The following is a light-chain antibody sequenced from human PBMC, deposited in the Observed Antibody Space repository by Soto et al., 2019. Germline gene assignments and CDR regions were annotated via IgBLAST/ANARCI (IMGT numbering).Light chain of an antibody. Sequence: QSALTQPASVSGSPGQSITISCTGTSSDIGNYNYVSWYQHHPGRAPKVMIYEVTNRPSGVSDRFSGSKSGDTASLTISGLQAEDEADYYCSSYSASSTRVVFGGGTQLTVL. CDR2: EVT. CDR1: SSDIGNYNY. V-gene: IGLV2-14*01. J-gene: IGLJ2*01. CDR3: SSYSASSTRVV.